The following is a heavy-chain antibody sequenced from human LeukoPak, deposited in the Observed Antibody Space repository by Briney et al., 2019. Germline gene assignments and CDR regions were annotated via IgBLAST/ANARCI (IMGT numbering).Heavy chain of an antibody. D-gene: IGHD5-24*01. Sequence: PSETLSLTCAAYGGSFSGYYWSWIRQPPGKGLEWIGEINHSGSTNYNPSLKSRVTISVDTSKNQFSLKLSSVTAADTAVYYCARGPVEMATIAREISPYYLDYWGQGTLVTVSS. CDR3: ARGPVEMATIAREISPYYLDY. V-gene: IGHV4-34*01. CDR1: GGSFSGYY. J-gene: IGHJ4*02. CDR2: INHSGST.